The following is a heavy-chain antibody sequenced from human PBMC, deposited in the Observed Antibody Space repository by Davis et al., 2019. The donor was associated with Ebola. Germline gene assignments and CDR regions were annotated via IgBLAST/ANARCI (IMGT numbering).Heavy chain of an antibody. V-gene: IGHV3-48*01. J-gene: IGHJ2*01. CDR3: VRDPALVVTGGGWFFGL. CDR1: GFTFSNYD. Sequence: GGSLRLSCAASGFTFSNYDMNWVRQAPGKGLEWVSNISGGSSTISYADSVKGRFTISRDNAKNSLYLQMNSLRAEDTAVYYCVRDPALVVTGGGWFFGLWGRGTLVTVSS. D-gene: IGHD2-21*02. CDR2: ISGGSSTI.